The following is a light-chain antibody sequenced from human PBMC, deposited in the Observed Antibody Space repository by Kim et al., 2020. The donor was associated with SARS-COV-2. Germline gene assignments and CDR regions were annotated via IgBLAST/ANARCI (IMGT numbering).Light chain of an antibody. Sequence: STGDGVAIICRASQGSISYFVWYQQQPRKAATLLIFAASTSQSGVPSRFCGSGSGTDFSLLIICLQSDDVSTYYCRQYYSYHQLTFGGGTKVDIK. CDR2: AAS. CDR3: RQYYSYHQLT. CDR1: QGSISY. V-gene: IGKV1-8*01. J-gene: IGKJ4*02.